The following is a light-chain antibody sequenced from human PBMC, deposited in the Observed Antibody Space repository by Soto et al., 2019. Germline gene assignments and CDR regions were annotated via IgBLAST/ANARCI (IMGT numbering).Light chain of an antibody. J-gene: IGKJ3*01. CDR2: AAS. Sequence: DIQMTQSPSSLSASVGDRVTITCRASQGISSYLAWYQQKPGKVPKLLIYAASTLHSGVPSRFRGSGSGTDFTLTIGSQQPEDVATYYCQKYNSLPFDFGPGTKVNIK. CDR1: QGISSY. CDR3: QKYNSLPFD. V-gene: IGKV1-27*01.